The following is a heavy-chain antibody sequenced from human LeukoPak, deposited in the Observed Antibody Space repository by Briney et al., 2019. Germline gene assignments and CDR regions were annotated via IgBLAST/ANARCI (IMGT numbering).Heavy chain of an antibody. D-gene: IGHD5-24*01. CDR3: AKDDGWVQYAN. J-gene: IGHJ4*02. CDR2: IYSGGST. CDR1: GFTVSSNY. V-gene: IGHV3-66*01. Sequence: GGSLRLSCAASGFTVSSNYMSWVRQAPGKGLEWVSVIYSGGSTYYADSVKGRFTISRDNSKNTLYLQMNSLRAVDTAVYYCAKDDGWVQYANWGQGTLVTVSS.